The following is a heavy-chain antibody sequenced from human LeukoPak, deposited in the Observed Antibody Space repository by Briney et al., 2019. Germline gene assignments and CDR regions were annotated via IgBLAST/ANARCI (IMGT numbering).Heavy chain of an antibody. V-gene: IGHV3-30*18. Sequence: GRSLRLSCAVSGFTFRSYGMHWVRQAPGKGLEWVAVISYDGSYGYNADSVKGRFTISRDNSKNTLFLQMNSLRAEDTAVYYCAKGRGLARTDFDYWGQGTLVTVSS. CDR3: AKGRGLARTDFDY. CDR1: GFTFRSYG. J-gene: IGHJ4*02. CDR2: ISYDGSYG. D-gene: IGHD3-16*01.